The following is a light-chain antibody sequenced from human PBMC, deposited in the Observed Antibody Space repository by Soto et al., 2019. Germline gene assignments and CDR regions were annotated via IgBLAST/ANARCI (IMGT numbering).Light chain of an antibody. CDR2: KAS. V-gene: IGKV1-5*03. J-gene: IGKJ3*01. Sequence: DLQMTQSPSTLSASVGDRVTIACRASQNIDSWLAWYQQKPGKAPKLLIYKASTLESGVPSRFSGGGSGTEFSLTISSLQPDDFATYYCQQYNLYSTFGPGTNVDIK. CDR3: QQYNLYST. CDR1: QNIDSW.